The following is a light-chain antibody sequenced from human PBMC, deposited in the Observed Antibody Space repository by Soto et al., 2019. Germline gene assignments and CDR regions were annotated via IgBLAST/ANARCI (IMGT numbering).Light chain of an antibody. Sequence: EIVLTQSPGTLSLSPGERATLSFRASQSVSNNYLAWYQQKPGQAPRLLIYGASNRATGIPDRFSGSGSGTDFTLPISRLEPEDFAVYYCQQYDSSPPITFGQGKRLAIK. CDR3: QQYDSSPPIT. V-gene: IGKV3-20*01. CDR2: GAS. CDR1: QSVSNNY. J-gene: IGKJ5*01.